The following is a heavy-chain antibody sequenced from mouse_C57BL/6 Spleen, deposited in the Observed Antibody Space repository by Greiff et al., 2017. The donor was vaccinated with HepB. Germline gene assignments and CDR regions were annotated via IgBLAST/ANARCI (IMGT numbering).Heavy chain of an antibody. CDR2: ISSGSSTI. CDR1: GFTFSDYG. J-gene: IGHJ2*01. CDR3: ARDGTRPYYFDY. Sequence: EVKVVESGGGLVKPGGSLKLSCAASGFTFSDYGMHWVRQAPEKGLEWVAYISSGSSTIYYADTVKGRFTISRDNAKNTLFLQMTSLRSEDTAMYYCARDGTRPYYFDYWGQGTTLTVSS. D-gene: IGHD4-1*01. V-gene: IGHV5-17*01.